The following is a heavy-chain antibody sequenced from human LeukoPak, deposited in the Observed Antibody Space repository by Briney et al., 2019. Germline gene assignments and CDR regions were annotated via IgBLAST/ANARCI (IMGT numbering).Heavy chain of an antibody. Sequence: PGGSLRLSCAASGFTFTNYVMNWVRQAPGGGLEWVSGISRSGDVTYYADSVKGRFTISRDNSKNTLFLQIDGLRAEDTAIYYCAKDRDDYGDFAFDYWGQGTLVTVSS. CDR2: ISRSGDVT. D-gene: IGHD4-17*01. V-gene: IGHV3-23*01. CDR1: GFTFTNYV. CDR3: AKDRDDYGDFAFDY. J-gene: IGHJ4*02.